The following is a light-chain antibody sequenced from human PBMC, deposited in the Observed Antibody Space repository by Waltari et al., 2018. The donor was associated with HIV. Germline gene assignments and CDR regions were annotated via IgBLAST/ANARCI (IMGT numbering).Light chain of an antibody. J-gene: IGLJ2*01. CDR2: SNN. Sequence: QSVLTQPPSASGTPGPRVTISCSGSSSNIGRNTVNWYQQLPGTAPKLLTYSNNQRPSGVPDRFSGSKSGTSASLAISGLQSEDEADYYCAAWDDSLNGVVFGGGTKLTVL. CDR1: SSNIGRNT. V-gene: IGLV1-44*01. CDR3: AAWDDSLNGVV.